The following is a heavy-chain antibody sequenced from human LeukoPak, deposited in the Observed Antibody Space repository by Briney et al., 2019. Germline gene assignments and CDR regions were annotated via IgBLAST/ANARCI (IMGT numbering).Heavy chain of an antibody. V-gene: IGHV4-61*02. D-gene: IGHD3-22*01. Sequence: SQTLSLTCTVSGGSISSGSYYWSWIRRPAGKGLEWIGRIYTSGSTNYNPSLKSRATISVDTSKNQFSLKLSSVTAADTAVYYCARHNSGYYSFWGQGTLVTVSS. J-gene: IGHJ4*02. CDR2: IYTSGST. CDR1: GGSISSGSYY. CDR3: ARHNSGYYSF.